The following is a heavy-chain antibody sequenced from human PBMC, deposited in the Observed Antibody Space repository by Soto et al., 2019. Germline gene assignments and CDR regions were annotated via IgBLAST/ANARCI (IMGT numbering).Heavy chain of an antibody. Sequence: QVQPQESGPGQVKPSQTLSLTCTVSGASISSGDHFWTWLRQPPGKGLEWIGYIYYSGGTYYNPSLKSRVAISVDTSKNQFSLTLTSVTAADTAVYYCAREEALIVVPTGGIDYSFDSWGQGTLVTVSS. J-gene: IGHJ4*02. CDR3: AREEALIVVPTGGIDYSFDS. CDR2: IYYSGGT. CDR1: GASISSGDHF. V-gene: IGHV4-30-4*01. D-gene: IGHD3-22*01.